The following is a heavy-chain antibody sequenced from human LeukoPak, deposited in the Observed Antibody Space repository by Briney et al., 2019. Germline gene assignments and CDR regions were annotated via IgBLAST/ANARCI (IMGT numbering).Heavy chain of an antibody. D-gene: IGHD3-10*01. Sequence: GGSPRLSCAASGFTFSSYEMNWVRQAPGKGLGWVSYISSSGSTIYYADSVKGRFTISRDNAKNSLYLQMNSLRAEDTAVYYCARRPSRDPDYWGQGTLVTVSS. CDR3: ARRPSRDPDY. CDR1: GFTFSSYE. J-gene: IGHJ4*02. CDR2: ISSSGSTI. V-gene: IGHV3-48*03.